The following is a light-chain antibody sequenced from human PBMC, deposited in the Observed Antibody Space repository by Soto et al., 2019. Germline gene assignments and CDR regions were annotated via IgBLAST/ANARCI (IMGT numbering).Light chain of an antibody. CDR3: QQSYITPST. J-gene: IGKJ5*01. Sequence: DIQMTQSPTSLSASVGDRVTITCRASQSISSYLNWYQQKPGKAPKLLIYAASSLQSGVPSRFSGSGSGTDFTLTISRLQPEDFATYYCQQSYITPSTFGQGTRREIK. CDR2: AAS. V-gene: IGKV1-39*01. CDR1: QSISSY.